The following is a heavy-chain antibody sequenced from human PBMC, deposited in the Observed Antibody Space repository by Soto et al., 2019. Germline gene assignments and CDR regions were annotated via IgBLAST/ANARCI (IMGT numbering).Heavy chain of an antibody. V-gene: IGHV3-23*01. Sequence: EVQLLESGGGLVQPGGSLRLSCAASGFTFSTYAMSWVRQAPGRGLEWVSTISGSGGSTYYADSVRGRFTISRDNSKNTLYLQVNSLRGEDTAVYYCAKEGGYNGNDPFDYWGQVNLVSVSS. CDR2: ISGSGGST. CDR1: GFTFSTYA. J-gene: IGHJ4*02. CDR3: AKEGGYNGNDPFDY. D-gene: IGHD1-1*01.